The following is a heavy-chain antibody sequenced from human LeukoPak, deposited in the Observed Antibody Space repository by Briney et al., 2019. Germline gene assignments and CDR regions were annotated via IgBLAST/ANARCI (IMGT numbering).Heavy chain of an antibody. Sequence: ASVKVSCKASGYTFTDYYTHWVRQAPGQGLEWMGCINPNSGGTNYAQKFQGRVTMTRDTSINTAYMELSSLRSDDTAVYYCAGDGRSGWHYFDHWGQGTLVTVSS. J-gene: IGHJ4*02. CDR2: INPNSGGT. CDR3: AGDGRSGWHYFDH. V-gene: IGHV1-2*02. CDR1: GYTFTDYY. D-gene: IGHD6-19*01.